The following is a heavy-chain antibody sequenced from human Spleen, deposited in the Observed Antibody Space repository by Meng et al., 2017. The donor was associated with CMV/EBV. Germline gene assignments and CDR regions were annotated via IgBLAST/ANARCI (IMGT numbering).Heavy chain of an antibody. CDR1: GFTFDDYA. V-gene: IGHV3-43D*03. CDR2: ISWDGGST. Sequence: LSLTCAASGFTFDDYAMHWVRQAPGKGLEWVSLISWDGGSTYYADSVKGRFTISRDNSKNSLYLRMNSLRAEDTALYYCAKDIDSSGYSGFDYWGQGTLVTVSS. D-gene: IGHD3-22*01. J-gene: IGHJ4*02. CDR3: AKDIDSSGYSGFDY.